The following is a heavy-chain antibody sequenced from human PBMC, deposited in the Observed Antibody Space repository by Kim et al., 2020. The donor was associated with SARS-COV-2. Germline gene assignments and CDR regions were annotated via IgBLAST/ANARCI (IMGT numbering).Heavy chain of an antibody. Sequence: SVKVSCKASGGTFSSYAISWVRQAPGQGLEWMGGIIPIFGTANYAQKFQGRVTITADESTSTAYMELSSLRSEDTAVYYCARVPEHGYDFWSGYESRWFDPWGQGTLVTVSS. CDR1: GGTFSSYA. CDR2: IIPIFGTA. V-gene: IGHV1-69*13. J-gene: IGHJ5*02. D-gene: IGHD3-3*01. CDR3: ARVPEHGYDFWSGYESRWFDP.